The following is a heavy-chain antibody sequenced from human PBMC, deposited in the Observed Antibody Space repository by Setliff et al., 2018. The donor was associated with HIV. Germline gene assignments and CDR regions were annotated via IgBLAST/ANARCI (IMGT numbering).Heavy chain of an antibody. CDR2: IYYSGNT. V-gene: IGHV4-30-2*05. Sequence: SETLSLTCAVSGGSISSGGYSWTWIRQPPGKGLEWIAYIYYSGNTYYNPSLKSRATISVDTSKNQFSLKLNSVTVADTAVYYCARAVSSRNIRGEYSFDYWGQGTLVTVSS. CDR3: ARAVSSRNIRGEYSFDY. D-gene: IGHD3-16*01. J-gene: IGHJ4*02. CDR1: GGSISSGGYS.